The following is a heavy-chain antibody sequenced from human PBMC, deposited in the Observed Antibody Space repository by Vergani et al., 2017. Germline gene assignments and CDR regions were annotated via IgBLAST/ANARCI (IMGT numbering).Heavy chain of an antibody. D-gene: IGHD2-15*01. CDR1: SHTFQTYG. Sequence: QVQLVQSGAELKKPGASVSVSCKVSSHTFQTYGISWVRQAPGKGLEWMAWIRPYTGHTIYAQKFQDRVTMTADTSTNTAYMELRRLRSDDTAVYFCARVAPSNAEVTPTAFDVWGQGTMVTGAS. CDR2: IRPYTGHT. CDR3: ARVAPSNAEVTPTAFDV. J-gene: IGHJ3*01. V-gene: IGHV1-18*01.